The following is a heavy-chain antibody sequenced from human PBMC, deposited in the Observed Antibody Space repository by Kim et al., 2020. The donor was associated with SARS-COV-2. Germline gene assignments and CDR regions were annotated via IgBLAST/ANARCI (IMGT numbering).Heavy chain of an antibody. CDR1: GYTFTGYY. CDR3: ARNPYSNYSVGRLDP. CDR2: INPNSGGT. D-gene: IGHD4-4*01. Sequence: ASVKVSCKASGYTFTGYYMHWVRQAPGQGLEWMGRINPNSGGTNYAQKFQGRVTMTRDTSISTAYMELSRLRSDDTAVYYCARNPYSNYSVGRLDPWGQGTLVTVSS. V-gene: IGHV1-2*06. J-gene: IGHJ5*02.